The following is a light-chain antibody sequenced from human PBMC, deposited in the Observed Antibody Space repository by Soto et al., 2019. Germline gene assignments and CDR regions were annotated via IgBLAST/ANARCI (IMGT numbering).Light chain of an antibody. V-gene: IGKV3-11*01. CDR3: QQRHMWPIT. J-gene: IGKJ5*01. Sequence: VLTQSPVTLSLSPGGRATLSCRASQSFRGLLAWYQQKPGQAPRLLIYDAYNRATGIPPRFSRSGSGTDFTLTISSLEPEDSAVYYCQQRHMWPITFGQGTRLEI. CDR2: DAY. CDR1: QSFRGL.